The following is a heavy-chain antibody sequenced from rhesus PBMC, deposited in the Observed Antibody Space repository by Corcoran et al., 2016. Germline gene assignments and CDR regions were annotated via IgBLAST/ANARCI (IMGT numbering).Heavy chain of an antibody. J-gene: IGHJ4*01. Sequence: EVQLVESGGGLVQPGGSLRLSCAASGFTFSDYYMSWVRQDPCQGLEWVPSSSSASSYIYYADSVKGRFTISRDNAKNSLSLQMNSLKTEDTAVYYWTSGSWKWNFDYWGQGVLGTVAS. CDR1: GFTFSDYY. V-gene: IGHV3S16*01. D-gene: IGHD6-25*01. CDR2: SSSASSYI. CDR3: TSGSWKWNFDY.